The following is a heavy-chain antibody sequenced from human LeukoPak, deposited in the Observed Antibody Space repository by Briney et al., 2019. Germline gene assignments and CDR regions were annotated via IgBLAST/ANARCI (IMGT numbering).Heavy chain of an antibody. V-gene: IGHV1-46*01. CDR2: INPSGGST. J-gene: IGHJ4*02. D-gene: IGHD6-13*01. CDR1: GYTFTSYY. CDR3: ARDLARSEYSSSWNDY. Sequence: ASVKVSCKASGYTFTSYYMHWVRQAPGQGLELMGIINPSGGSTSYAQKFQGRVTMTRDTSTSTVYMELSSLRSEDTAVYYCARDLARSEYSSSWNDYWGQGTLVTVSS.